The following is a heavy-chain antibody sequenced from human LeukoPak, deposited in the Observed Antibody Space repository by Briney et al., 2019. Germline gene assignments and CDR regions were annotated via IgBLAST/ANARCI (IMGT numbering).Heavy chain of an antibody. CDR1: GVSFSGYY. J-gene: IGHJ4*02. D-gene: IGHD2-2*02. Sequence: PSETLSLTCAVYGVSFSGYYWSWIRQPPGKGLEWIGEINHSGSTNYNPSLKSRVTISVDTSKNQFSLKLSSVTAADTAVYYCARLKYRFDYWGQGTLVTVSS. CDR2: INHSGST. CDR3: ARLKYRFDY. V-gene: IGHV4-34*01.